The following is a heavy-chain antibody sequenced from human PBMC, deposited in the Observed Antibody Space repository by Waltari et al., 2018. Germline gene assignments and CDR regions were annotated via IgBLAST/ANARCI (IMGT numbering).Heavy chain of an antibody. CDR2: ISWDCGSR. V-gene: IGHV3-43D*04. CDR1: GFTFDDYA. D-gene: IGHD4-17*01. CDR3: AKDTSTTVTTYFDY. Sequence: EVQLVESGGVVVQPGGSLRLSCAASGFTFDDYAMHWVRQAPGKGLDWFSLISWDCGSRYYADSVKRRFTISRDNSKSSLYLQMNSLRAEDTALYYCAKDTSTTVTTYFDYWGQGTLVTVSS. J-gene: IGHJ4*02.